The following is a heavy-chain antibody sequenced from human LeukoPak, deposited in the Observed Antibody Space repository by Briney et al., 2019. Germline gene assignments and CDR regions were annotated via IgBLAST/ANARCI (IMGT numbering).Heavy chain of an antibody. V-gene: IGHV3-74*01. CDR3: VSFYETY. Sequence: GGSLRLSCAASGNYWMHWVRQAPGEGLVWVSHINSDGSWTSYADSVKGRFAISKDNAKNTVYLQMNSLRAEDTAVYYCVSFYETYWGRGTLVTVSS. J-gene: IGHJ4*02. D-gene: IGHD2/OR15-2a*01. CDR1: GNYW. CDR2: INSDGSWT.